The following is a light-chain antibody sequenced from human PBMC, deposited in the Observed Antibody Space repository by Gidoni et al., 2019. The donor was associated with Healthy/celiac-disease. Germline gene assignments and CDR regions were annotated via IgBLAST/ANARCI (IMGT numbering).Light chain of an antibody. CDR2: GAS. CDR1: QSVSSSY. Sequence: EIVLTQSPGTLSLSPGERATLSCRASQSVSSSYLAWYQQKPGQAPRLLIYGASSRATGIPDRFSGSGSGTDFTLTISRLEPEDFAVYYCQQYGSSVEFXQXTKVEIK. V-gene: IGKV3-20*01. CDR3: QQYGSSVE. J-gene: IGKJ1*01.